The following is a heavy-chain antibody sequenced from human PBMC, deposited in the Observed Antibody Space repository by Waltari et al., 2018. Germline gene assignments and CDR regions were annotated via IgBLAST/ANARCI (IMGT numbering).Heavy chain of an antibody. Sequence: QVQLQQWGAGLLKPSETLSLTCAVYGGSLSGYFWTWVRQPPGKWLEYIGEINHYGHTSYNPSLASRVTISLDTSKNQFSLKLTSVTAADTAVYFCARISQSNYFDASVGDAFDIWGQGTMVTVSS. CDR3: ARISQSNYFDASVGDAFDI. CDR1: GGSLSGYF. J-gene: IGHJ3*02. D-gene: IGHD3-22*01. V-gene: IGHV4-34*01. CDR2: INHYGHT.